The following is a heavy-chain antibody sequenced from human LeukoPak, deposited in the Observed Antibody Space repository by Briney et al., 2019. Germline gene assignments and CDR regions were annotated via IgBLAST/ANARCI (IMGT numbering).Heavy chain of an antibody. V-gene: IGHV1-46*01. CDR2: INPSGGST. CDR3: ARVHDSSGYYYSAVFGY. J-gene: IGHJ4*02. Sequence: ASVNVSCKASGYTFTSYYMHWVRQAPGQGLEWMGIINPSGGSTSYAQKFQGRVTMTRDTSTSTVYMELTSLRSEDTAVYYCARVHDSSGYYYSAVFGYWGQGTLVTVSS. D-gene: IGHD3-22*01. CDR1: GYTFTSYY.